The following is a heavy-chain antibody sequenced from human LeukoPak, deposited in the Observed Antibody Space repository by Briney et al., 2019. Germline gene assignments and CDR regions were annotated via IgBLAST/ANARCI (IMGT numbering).Heavy chain of an antibody. Sequence: GGSLRLSCAVSGLTVSSSFMSWVRQAPGKGLEWVSDIYSDALGGITNYADSVKGRFTISRDNSNNTVFLNMNTLKPDDTAVYYCVKGRRGVSYVHYFDSWGRGALVTVSS. D-gene: IGHD3-16*01. V-gene: IGHV3-53*01. CDR3: VKGRRGVSYVHYFDS. J-gene: IGHJ4*02. CDR1: GLTVSSSF. CDR2: IYSDALGGIT.